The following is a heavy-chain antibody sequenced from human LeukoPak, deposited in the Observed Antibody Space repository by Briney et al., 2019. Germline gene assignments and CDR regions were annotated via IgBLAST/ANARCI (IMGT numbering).Heavy chain of an antibody. D-gene: IGHD3-22*01. J-gene: IGHJ3*01. V-gene: IGHV4-59*07. CDR3: ARLLDNDSSGDADTFDV. CDR2: RNYNGRT. CDR1: GHSLSNFY. Sequence: SDTLSLTCTVSGHSLSNFYWSWIRQPPGKGLEWIGYRNYNGRTYYKPSLQSRVTISVDTSNKYFSLRLTSVSAADTAVYYCARLLDNDSSGDADTFDVWGQGTMVTVSS.